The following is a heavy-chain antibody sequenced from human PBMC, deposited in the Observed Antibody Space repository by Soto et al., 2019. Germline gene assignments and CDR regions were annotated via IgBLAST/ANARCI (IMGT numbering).Heavy chain of an antibody. J-gene: IGHJ4*02. CDR1: GFPFSAEA. V-gene: IGHV3-30-3*01. CDR2: ISYDGNNK. Sequence: QVQLVESGGGVVQPGNSLRLSWAGSGFPFSAEAMHWVRQAPGKGLEWVAAISYDGNNKQHADSVKGRFTVSRDNSKNTLYLQINCPRPEDTAVYCCARDYSSGWCLDYWGQGSLVTVSS. CDR3: ARDYSSGWCLDY. D-gene: IGHD6-13*01.